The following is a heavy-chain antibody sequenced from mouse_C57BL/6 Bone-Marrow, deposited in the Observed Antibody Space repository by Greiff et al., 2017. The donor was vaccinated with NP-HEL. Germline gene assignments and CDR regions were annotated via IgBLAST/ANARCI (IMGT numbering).Heavy chain of an antibody. D-gene: IGHD2-2*01. CDR3: ARWSGYDPYYFDY. V-gene: IGHV14-3*01. J-gene: IGHJ2*01. CDR2: LDPANGNT. Sequence: VQLQQSVAELVRPGASVKLSCTASGFNIKNTYMHWVKQRPEQGLEWIGRLDPANGNTKYAPKFQGKATITADTSSNTAYLQLSCLTSEDTAIYYCARWSGYDPYYFDYWGQGTTLTVSS. CDR1: GFNIKNTY.